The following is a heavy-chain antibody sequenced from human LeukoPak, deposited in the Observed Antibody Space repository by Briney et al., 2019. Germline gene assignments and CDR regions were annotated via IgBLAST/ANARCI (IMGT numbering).Heavy chain of an antibody. V-gene: IGHV4-39*01. D-gene: IGHD3-3*01. CDR2: IYYSGST. CDR3: ASTNRNYDFWSGYRVDTEVNWFDP. Sequence: SETLSLTCTVSGGSISSSSYYWGWIRQPPGKGLEWIGSIYYSGSTYYNPSLKSRVTISVDTSKNQFSLKLSSVTAADTAVYYCASTNRNYDFWSGYRVDTEVNWFDPWGQGTLVTVSS. J-gene: IGHJ5*02. CDR1: GGSISSSSYY.